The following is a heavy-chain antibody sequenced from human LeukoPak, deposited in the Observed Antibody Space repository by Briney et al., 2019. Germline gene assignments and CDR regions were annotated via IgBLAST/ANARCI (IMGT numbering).Heavy chain of an antibody. J-gene: IGHJ3*02. Sequence: ASVKVSCKASGYTFTGYYMHWVRQAPGQGLEWMGRINPNSGGTNYAQKFQSRVTMTRDTSISTAYMELSRLRSDDTAVYYCAREVDQPLKMEDDAFDIWGQGTMVTVSS. CDR2: INPNSGGT. CDR1: GYTFTGYY. V-gene: IGHV1-2*06. D-gene: IGHD2-2*01. CDR3: AREVDQPLKMEDDAFDI.